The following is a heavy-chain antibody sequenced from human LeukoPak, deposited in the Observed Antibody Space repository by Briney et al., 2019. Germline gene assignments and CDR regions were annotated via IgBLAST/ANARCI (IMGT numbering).Heavy chain of an antibody. V-gene: IGHV4-34*01. CDR3: ARDKARYRNWFDP. D-gene: IGHD1-1*01. Sequence: SETLSLTCAVYGGSFSGYYWSWIRQPPGKGLEWIGEINHSGSTNYNPSLKSRVTISVDTSKNQFSLKLSSVTAADTAVYYCARDKARYRNWFDPWGQETLVTVSS. CDR2: INHSGST. CDR1: GGSFSGYY. J-gene: IGHJ5*02.